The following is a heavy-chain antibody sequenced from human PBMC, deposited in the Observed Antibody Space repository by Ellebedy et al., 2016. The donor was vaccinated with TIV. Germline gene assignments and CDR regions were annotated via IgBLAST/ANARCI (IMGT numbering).Heavy chain of an antibody. J-gene: IGHJ3*02. CDR1: GFTFSSYS. Sequence: PGGSLRLSCAASGFTFSSYSMNWVRQAPGKGLEWVSYISSSSSTIYYADSVKGRFTISRDNAKNSLYLQMNSLRDEDTAVYYCARESDDSSIPNAFDIWGQGTMVTVSS. CDR3: ARESDDSSIPNAFDI. CDR2: ISSSSSTI. D-gene: IGHD3-22*01. V-gene: IGHV3-48*02.